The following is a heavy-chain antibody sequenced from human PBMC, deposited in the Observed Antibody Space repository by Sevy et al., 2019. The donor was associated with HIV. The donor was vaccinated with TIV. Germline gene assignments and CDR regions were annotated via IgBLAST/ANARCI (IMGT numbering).Heavy chain of an antibody. V-gene: IGHV3-23*01. CDR1: GFTFSKYS. D-gene: IGHD2-8*01. J-gene: IGHJ4*02. CDR3: AREGCTKPHDY. CDR2: LSFGCGEI. Sequence: GGSLRLSCAASGFTFSKYSMSWVRQPPGKGLEWVSTLSFGCGEINHADSVKGRFTISRDNSKNSLYLRLNSLRAEDTAVYYCAREGCTKPHDYWGQGTLVTVSS.